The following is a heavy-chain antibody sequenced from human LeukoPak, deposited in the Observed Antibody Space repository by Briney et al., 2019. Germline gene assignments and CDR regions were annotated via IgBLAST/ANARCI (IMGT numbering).Heavy chain of an antibody. V-gene: IGHV4-59*01. CDR3: ARDGAFDI. Sequence: PSETLSLTCTVSGGSISNYYWSWIRQPPGKGLEWIGYIYSTGTTNYNPSLKSRVTISLDTSKNQFSLKLISVTAADTALYYCARDGAFDIWGQGTMVSVSS. CDR1: GGSISNYY. CDR2: IYSTGTT. J-gene: IGHJ3*02.